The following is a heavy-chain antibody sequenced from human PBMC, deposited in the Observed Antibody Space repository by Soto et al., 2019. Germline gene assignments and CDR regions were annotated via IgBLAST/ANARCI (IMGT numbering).Heavy chain of an antibody. CDR1: GFTLGSHR. V-gene: IGHV3-74*01. CDR2: IDTDGGGT. J-gene: IGHJ5*02. Sequence: DVQLVESGGGLVQPGGSLRVSCAASGFTLGSHRIHWVRQPPGKGLEWVSRIDTDGGGTSYADSVKGRFTISTDNAKNKVDLQINGLRAEDTAVYYCSTVFDLWGQGTLVTVSS. CDR3: STVFDL.